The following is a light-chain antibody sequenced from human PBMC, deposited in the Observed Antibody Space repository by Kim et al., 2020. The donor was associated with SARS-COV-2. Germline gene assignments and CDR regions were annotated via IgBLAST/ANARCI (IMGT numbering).Light chain of an antibody. CDR1: QSVSSSY. CDR3: QQFARSPYT. J-gene: IGKJ2*01. CDR2: GAS. V-gene: IGKV3-20*01. Sequence: LSPGESATLSCRASQSVSSSYFAWYQQKPGQAPRLLIYGASSRATGIPDRFSGSGSGTDFTLAISRLEPEDFAVYYCQQFARSPYTFGQGTKLEI.